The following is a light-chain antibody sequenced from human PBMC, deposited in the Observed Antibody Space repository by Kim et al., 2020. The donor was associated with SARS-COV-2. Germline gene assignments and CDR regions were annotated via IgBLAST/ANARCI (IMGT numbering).Light chain of an antibody. Sequence: SYELPQPPSVSVSPGQTASITCSGDELGDKYACWYQQKPGQSPVLVIYQDSKRPSGIPERFSGSNSGNTATLTISGTQAMDEADYYCQAWDSSSWVLGGGTQLTVL. J-gene: IGLJ3*02. CDR2: QDS. V-gene: IGLV3-1*01. CDR3: QAWDSSSWV. CDR1: ELGDKY.